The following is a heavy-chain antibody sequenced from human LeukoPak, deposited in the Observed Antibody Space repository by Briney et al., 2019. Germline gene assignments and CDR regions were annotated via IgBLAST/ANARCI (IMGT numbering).Heavy chain of an antibody. J-gene: IGHJ6*02. Sequence: ASVKVSCKASGYTFTSYGISWVRQAPGQGLEWMGWISAYNGNTNYAQKLQGRVTMTTDTSTSTAYMELRSLRSGDTAVYYCARDPPDPYYYYYGMDVWGQGTTVTVSS. V-gene: IGHV1-18*01. CDR1: GYTFTSYG. CDR3: ARDPPDPYYYYYGMDV. CDR2: ISAYNGNT.